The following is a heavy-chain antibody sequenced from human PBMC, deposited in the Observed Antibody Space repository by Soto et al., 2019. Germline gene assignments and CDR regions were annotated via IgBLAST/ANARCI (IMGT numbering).Heavy chain of an antibody. CDR1: GFTFSSSW. CDR2: IKEDGSQR. D-gene: IGHD3-16*01. V-gene: IGHV3-7*01. Sequence: GGSLRLSCAASGFTFSSSWMSWVRQAPGKGLQWVANIKEDGSQRYYVDSVRGRFSISRDNAKNSLYLQMNSLRAEDTAVYYCSRGGYWGHGILVTVSS. J-gene: IGHJ4*01. CDR3: SRGGY.